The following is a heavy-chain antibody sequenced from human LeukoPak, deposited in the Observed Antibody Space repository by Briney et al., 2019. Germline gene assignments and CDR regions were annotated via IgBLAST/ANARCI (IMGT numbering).Heavy chain of an antibody. CDR1: GFSLSTSGMC. CDR2: IDWDDGK. J-gene: IGHJ4*02. V-gene: IGHV2-70*11. Sequence: SGPALVKPTQTLTLTCTFSGFSLSTSGMCVSWIRQPPGKALEWLARIDWDDGKYYSTTLKTRLTISKDTSKNQVVLTMTNMDPVDTATYYCARSNTQTTVPRVFDYWGQGTLVTVSS. D-gene: IGHD4-17*01. CDR3: ARSNTQTTVPRVFDY.